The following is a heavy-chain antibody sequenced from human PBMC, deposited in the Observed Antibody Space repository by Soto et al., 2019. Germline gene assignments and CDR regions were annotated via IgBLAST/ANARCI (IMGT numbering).Heavy chain of an antibody. CDR1: GYTFTGYY. V-gene: IGHV1-2*02. D-gene: IGHD3-9*01. CDR3: ARVPFVGYFDWLDP. J-gene: IGHJ5*02. Sequence: AASVKVSCKASGYTFTGYYMHWVQQAPGQGLEWMGWINPNSGGTNYAQKFQGRVTMTRDTSISTAYMELSRLRSDDTAVYYCARVPFVGYFDWLDPWGHGTLVTVSS. CDR2: INPNSGGT.